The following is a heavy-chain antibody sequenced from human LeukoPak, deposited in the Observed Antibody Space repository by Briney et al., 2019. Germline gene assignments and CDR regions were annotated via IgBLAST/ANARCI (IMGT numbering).Heavy chain of an antibody. CDR3: APMIPHAGEQQLAQGFDP. CDR2: IYWDDDK. V-gene: IGHV2-5*02. CDR1: GFSLSTSGVG. Sequence: ESGPTLVNPTQNLTLTCTFSGFSLSTSGVGVGWIRQPPGKALEWLALIYWDDDKRYSPSLKSRLTITKDTSKNQVVLTMTNMDPVDTATYYCAPMIPHAGEQQLAQGFDPWGQGTLVTVSS. J-gene: IGHJ5*02. D-gene: IGHD6-13*01.